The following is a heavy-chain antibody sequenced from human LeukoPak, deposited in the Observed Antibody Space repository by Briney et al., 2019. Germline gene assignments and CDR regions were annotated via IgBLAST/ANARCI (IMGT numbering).Heavy chain of an antibody. Sequence: SETLSLTSTVSGGSISSSSYYWGWIRQPPGKGLEWIGSIYYSGSTYYNPSLKSRVTISVDTSKNQFSLKLSSVTAADTAVYYCARDSLYDSSGPGDYWGQGTLVTVSS. V-gene: IGHV4-39*07. D-gene: IGHD3-22*01. CDR1: GGSISSSSYY. J-gene: IGHJ4*02. CDR3: ARDSLYDSSGPGDY. CDR2: IYYSGST.